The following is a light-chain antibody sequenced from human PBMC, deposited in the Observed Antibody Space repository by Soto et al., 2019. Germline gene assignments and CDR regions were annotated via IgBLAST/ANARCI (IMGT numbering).Light chain of an antibody. Sequence: HSVLTQPASVSGSPGQSITISCTGTSSDVGGYNYVSWYQQHPGKAPKLMIYDVSNRPSGVSNRFSGSKSGNTASLTISGLQAEDEADYYCSSYTSSSTLVFGTGTKVTV. CDR2: DVS. V-gene: IGLV2-14*01. CDR1: SSDVGGYNY. CDR3: SSYTSSSTLV. J-gene: IGLJ1*01.